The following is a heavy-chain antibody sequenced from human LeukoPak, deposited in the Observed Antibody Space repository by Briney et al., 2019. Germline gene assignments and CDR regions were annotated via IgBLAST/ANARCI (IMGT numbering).Heavy chain of an antibody. D-gene: IGHD1-14*01. Sequence: ASVKVSCKASGYTFTGYYMHWVRQAPGQGLEWVGWINPNNGDTHYAQKFQGTVTMTRDTSISTAYMELGSLRSDDTAVYYCARGVAGVYFYYYMDVWGKGTTVTVSS. CDR1: GYTFTGYY. V-gene: IGHV1-2*02. CDR2: INPNNGDT. J-gene: IGHJ6*03. CDR3: ARGVAGVYFYYYMDV.